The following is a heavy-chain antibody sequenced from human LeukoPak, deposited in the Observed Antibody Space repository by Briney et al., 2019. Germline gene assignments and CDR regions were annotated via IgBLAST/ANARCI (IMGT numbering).Heavy chain of an antibody. V-gene: IGHV3-21*01. CDR2: IDPSSTYI. J-gene: IGHJ5*02. Sequence: PGGSLRLSCAASGFTFRSYSMNWVRQAPGKGLEWVSAIDPSSTYIYYADSVKGRFTISRDNAENSLYLQMNSLRVEDTAVYYCARVSNRYSSGWYWFDPWGQGTLVTVSS. CDR1: GFTFRSYS. D-gene: IGHD6-13*01. CDR3: ARVSNRYSSGWYWFDP.